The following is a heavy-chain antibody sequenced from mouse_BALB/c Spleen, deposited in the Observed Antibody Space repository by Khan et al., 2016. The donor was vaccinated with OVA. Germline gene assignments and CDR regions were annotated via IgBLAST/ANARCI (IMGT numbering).Heavy chain of an antibody. D-gene: IGHD4-1*01. J-gene: IGHJ3*01. CDR1: GFNIKDTY. CDR3: ARDYWDGFAY. Sequence: EVQLQESGAELVKPGASVKLSCTASGFNIKDTYMHWVKQRPEQGLEWIGRIDPANGNTKYDPKFQGKATITADTSSNTAYLQLSSLTSEDTAVDYCARDYWDGFAYWGQGTLVTVAA. V-gene: IGHV14-3*02. CDR2: IDPANGNT.